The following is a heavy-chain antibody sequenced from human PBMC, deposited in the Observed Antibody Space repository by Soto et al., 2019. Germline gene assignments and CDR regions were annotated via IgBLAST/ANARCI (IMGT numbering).Heavy chain of an antibody. J-gene: IGHJ5*02. CDR3: ARLRYFDWRWFDP. CDR1: GYAFTSYA. CDR2: INAGNGNT. D-gene: IGHD3-9*01. Sequence: ASVKVSCKASGYAFTSYAMHWVRQAPGQRLEWMGWINAGNGNTKYSQKFQGRVTITRDTSASTAYMELSSLRSEDTAVYYCARLRYFDWRWFDPWGQGTLVTVSS. V-gene: IGHV1-3*01.